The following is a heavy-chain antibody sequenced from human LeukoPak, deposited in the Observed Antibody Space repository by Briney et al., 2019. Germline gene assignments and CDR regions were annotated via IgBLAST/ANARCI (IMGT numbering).Heavy chain of an antibody. V-gene: IGHV3-7*03. CDR1: GFTFSLYW. Sequence: GGSLRLSCAASGFTFSLYWMNWVRRAPGKGLEWVANIKQDGSEKNYVVSVKGRFTISRDNAKNSLYLQMNNLRVEDTAMYYCAGGTGFIIKDWGQGTLVTVSS. J-gene: IGHJ4*02. CDR2: IKQDGSEK. CDR3: AGGTGFIIKD. D-gene: IGHD3-9*01.